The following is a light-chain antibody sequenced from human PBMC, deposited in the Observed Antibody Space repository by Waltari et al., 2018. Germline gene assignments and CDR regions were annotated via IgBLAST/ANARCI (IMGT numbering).Light chain of an antibody. CDR3: AAWDDSLNGPV. CDR1: SSNIGSNT. Sequence: QSVLTQPPSASGTPGQRVTISCSGSSSNIGSNTVTWYQQLPGTAPKLLIYSNTPRPSGVPDRFSGSKSGTSASLAISGLQSEDEADYYCAAWDDSLNGPVFGGGTKLTVL. J-gene: IGLJ2*01. CDR2: SNT. V-gene: IGLV1-44*01.